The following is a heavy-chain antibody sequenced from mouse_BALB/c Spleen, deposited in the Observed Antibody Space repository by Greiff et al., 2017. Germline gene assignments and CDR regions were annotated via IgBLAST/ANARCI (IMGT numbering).Heavy chain of an antibody. CDR2: INPSSGYT. CDR1: GYTFNSYT. CDR3: ARDYYYFDY. V-gene: IGHV1-4*01. J-gene: IGHJ2*01. Sequence: VQLQQSGAELARPGASVKMSCKASGYTFNSYTMHWVKQRPGQGLEWIGYINPSSGYTNYNQKFKDKATLTADKSSSTAYMQLSSLTSEDSAVYYCARDYYYFDYWGQGTTLTVSS. D-gene: IGHD1-1*01.